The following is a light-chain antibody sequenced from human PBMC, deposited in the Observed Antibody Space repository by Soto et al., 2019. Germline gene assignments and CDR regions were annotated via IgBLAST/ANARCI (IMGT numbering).Light chain of an antibody. J-gene: IGKJ1*01. Sequence: PGARATLSCRACQSFRSDDLACYQQIPGQAPGLLIYGASSRATGIPDGFSGSGSGTDFNLTVSRLAPEDFAVYYCHQYATSPRTFGQGTKVEIK. CDR2: GAS. V-gene: IGKV3-20*01. CDR1: QSFRSDD. CDR3: HQYATSPRT.